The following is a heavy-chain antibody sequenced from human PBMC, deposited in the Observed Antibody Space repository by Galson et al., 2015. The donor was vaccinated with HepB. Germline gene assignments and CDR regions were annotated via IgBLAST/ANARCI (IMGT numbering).Heavy chain of an antibody. CDR1: GFTFSSYA. Sequence: LRLSCAASGFTFSSYAMTWVRQPPGKGLEWIGFIYHSGSTYYNPSLKSRVTISDDRTRNQFSLKLSAVTAADTAVYYCARARGYDSRGYYRIDAFDIWGQGTMVTVSS. J-gene: IGHJ3*02. D-gene: IGHD3-22*01. CDR2: IYHSGST. V-gene: IGHV4-30-2*01. CDR3: ARARGYDSRGYYRIDAFDI.